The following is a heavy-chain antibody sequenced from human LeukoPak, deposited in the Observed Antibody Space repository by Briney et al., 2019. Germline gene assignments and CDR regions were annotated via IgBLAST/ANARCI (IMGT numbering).Heavy chain of an antibody. CDR2: ISSSSSYI. CDR3: ARDRMRFGESTYYFDY. V-gene: IGHV3-21*01. CDR1: GFTFSSYS. Sequence: TGGSLRLSCAASGFTFSSYSMNWVRQAPGKGLEWVSSISSSSSYIYYADSVKGRFTISRDNAKNSLYLQMNGLRAEDTAVYYCARDRMRFGESTYYFDYWGQGTLVTVSS. D-gene: IGHD3-10*01. J-gene: IGHJ4*02.